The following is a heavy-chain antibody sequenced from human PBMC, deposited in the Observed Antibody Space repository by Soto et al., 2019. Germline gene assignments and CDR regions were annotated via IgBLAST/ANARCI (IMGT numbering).Heavy chain of an antibody. Sequence: PGGSLRLSCTASGFTFGDYAMSWVRQAPGKGLEWVGFIRSKAYGGTTEYAASVKGRFTISRDDSKSIAYLQMNSLKTEDTAVYYCTRDRNYDYVWGSYRPEGAFDIWGQGTMVTV. D-gene: IGHD3-16*02. CDR3: TRDRNYDYVWGSYRPEGAFDI. J-gene: IGHJ3*02. CDR1: GFTFGDYA. V-gene: IGHV3-49*04. CDR2: IRSKAYGGTT.